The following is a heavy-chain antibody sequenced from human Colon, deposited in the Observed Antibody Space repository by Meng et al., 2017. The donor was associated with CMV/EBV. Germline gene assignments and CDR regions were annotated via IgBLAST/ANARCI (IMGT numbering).Heavy chain of an antibody. CDR3: VRGRVVGGG. D-gene: IGHD2-21*01. CDR1: GYTFTSYD. J-gene: IGHJ4*02. V-gene: IGHV1-8*03. Sequence: ASVKVSCKASGYTFTSYDINWVRQATGQGLEWMGWMNPNSGNTGYAQKFQGRVTITRNTSISTAYLEVTGLRSDDTAVYYCVRGRVVGGGWGQGTLVTVSS. CDR2: MNPNSGNT.